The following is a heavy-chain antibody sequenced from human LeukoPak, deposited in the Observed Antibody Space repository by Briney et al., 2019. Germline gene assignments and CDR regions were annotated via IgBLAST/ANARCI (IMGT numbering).Heavy chain of an antibody. CDR1: GFTFSSYS. CDR2: ISSSSSTI. V-gene: IGHV3-48*01. D-gene: IGHD6-13*01. Sequence: PGGSLRLSCAASGFTFSSYSMNWVRQAPGKGLEWVSYISSSSSTIHYADSVKGRFTISRDNAKNSLYLQMNSLRAEDTAVYYCAREEQQLAYYYYYYYMDVWGKGTTVIVSS. J-gene: IGHJ6*03. CDR3: AREEQQLAYYYYYYYMDV.